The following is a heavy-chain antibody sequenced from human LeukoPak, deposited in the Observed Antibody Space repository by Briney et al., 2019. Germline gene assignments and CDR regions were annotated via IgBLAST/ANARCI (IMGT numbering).Heavy chain of an antibody. D-gene: IGHD3-22*01. Sequence: ASVKVSCKASGGTFSSYAISWVRQAPGQGLEWMGWINPNSGGTNYAQKFQGRVTMTRDTSISTAYMELSRLRSDDTAVYYCASEDYYDSSGYRPRRAFDIWGQGTMVTVSS. V-gene: IGHV1-2*02. CDR2: INPNSGGT. CDR1: GGTFSSYA. CDR3: ASEDYYDSSGYRPRRAFDI. J-gene: IGHJ3*02.